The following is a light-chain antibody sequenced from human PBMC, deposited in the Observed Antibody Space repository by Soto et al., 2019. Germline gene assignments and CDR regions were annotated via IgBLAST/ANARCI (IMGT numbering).Light chain of an antibody. J-gene: IGKJ5*01. CDR2: DAS. CDR3: QQRSHWPP. Sequence: EMVLTQSPATLSLSPGERATLSCRASQSVSSYLAWYQQKPGQAPRLLIYDASTRATGIPARFSGSGSGTDFTLTSSSLEPEDFAVYYCQQRSHWPPFGQGTRLEIK. CDR1: QSVSSY. V-gene: IGKV3-11*01.